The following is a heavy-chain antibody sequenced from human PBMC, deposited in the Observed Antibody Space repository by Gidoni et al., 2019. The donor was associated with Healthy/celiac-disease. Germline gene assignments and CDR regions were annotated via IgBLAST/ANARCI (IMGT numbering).Heavy chain of an antibody. D-gene: IGHD1-26*01. Sequence: QVQLVQSGAVVKKPGASVKVACKASGYTFTSYGISWVRQAPGQGLEWMGWISAYNGNTNYAQKLQGRVTMPTATSTSTAYMELRSLRSDDTAVYYCARDWAWEPGDLGNAFDIWGQGTMVTVSS. CDR1: GYTFTSYG. CDR2: ISAYNGNT. CDR3: ARDWAWEPGDLGNAFDI. V-gene: IGHV1-18*01. J-gene: IGHJ3*02.